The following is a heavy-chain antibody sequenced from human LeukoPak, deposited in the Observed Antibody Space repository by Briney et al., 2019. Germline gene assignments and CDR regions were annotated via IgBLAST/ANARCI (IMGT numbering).Heavy chain of an antibody. CDR2: IYYSGST. V-gene: IGHV4-31*03. J-gene: IGHJ4*02. CDR1: GDSISSGDYY. Sequence: PSETLSLTCTVSGDSISSGDYYWSWIRQHPGKGLEWIGYIYYSGSTYYNPSLKSRVTISVDTSKNQFSLKLSSVTAADTAVYYCARARIAAAGNHGYFDYWGQGTLVTVSS. CDR3: ARARIAAAGNHGYFDY. D-gene: IGHD6-13*01.